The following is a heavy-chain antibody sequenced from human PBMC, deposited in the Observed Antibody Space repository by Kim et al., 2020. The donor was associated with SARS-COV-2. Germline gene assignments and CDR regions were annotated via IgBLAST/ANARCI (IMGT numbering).Heavy chain of an antibody. J-gene: IGHJ3*02. CDR2: IYYSGST. V-gene: IGHV4-39*01. CDR3: ARRRKGGGDAFDI. Sequence: SETLSLTCTVSGGSISSSSYYWGWIRQPPGKGLEWIGSIYYSGSTYYNPSLKSRVTISVDTSKNQFSLKLSSVTAADTAVYYCARRRKGGGDAFDIWGQGTMVTVSS. CDR1: GGSISSSSYY.